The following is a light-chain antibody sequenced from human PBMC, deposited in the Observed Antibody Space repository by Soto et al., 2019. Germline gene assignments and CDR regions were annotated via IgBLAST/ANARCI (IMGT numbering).Light chain of an antibody. CDR2: NNN. CDR3: ATWDDSLNGYV. CDR1: NSNIGSNT. J-gene: IGLJ1*01. Sequence: QSVLTQPPSASGTPGQRVTISCSGGNSNIGSNTVNWYQQLPGTAPKLLIYNNNQRPSGVPDRFSGSKSGTSASLAISGLQSEDEADYYCATWDDSLNGYVFGTGNKLTVL. V-gene: IGLV1-44*01.